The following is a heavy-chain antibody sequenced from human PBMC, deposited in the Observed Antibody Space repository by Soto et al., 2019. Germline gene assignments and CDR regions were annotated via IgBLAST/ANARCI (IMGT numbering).Heavy chain of an antibody. J-gene: IGHJ6*02. V-gene: IGHV4-31*03. CDR3: ARDQGRWPTVSPYYYYYGMDV. CDR1: GVSISSGGYY. D-gene: IGHD4-4*01. CDR2: IYYSGST. Sequence: SETLSLTCTVSGVSISSGGYYWSWIRQHPGKGLEWIGYIYYSGSTYYNPSLKSRVTISVDTSKNQFSLKLSSVTAADTAVYYCARDQGRWPTVSPYYYYYGMDVWGQGTTVTVSS.